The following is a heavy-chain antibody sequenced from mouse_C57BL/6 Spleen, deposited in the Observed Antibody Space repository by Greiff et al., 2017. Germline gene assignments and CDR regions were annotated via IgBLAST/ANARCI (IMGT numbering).Heavy chain of an antibody. CDR1: GFSFNTYA. CDR3: VRGGTGTFSFDY. CDR2: ISSKSNNYAT. D-gene: IGHD4-1*01. V-gene: IGHV10-1*01. Sequence: EVHLVESGGGLVQPKGSLKLSCAASGFSFNTYAMNWVRQAPGKGLEWVARISSKSNNYATYYADSVKDKFTISRDDSESMLYLQMSNLKTEDTAVYYCVRGGTGTFSFDYWGQGTTLTVSS. J-gene: IGHJ2*01.